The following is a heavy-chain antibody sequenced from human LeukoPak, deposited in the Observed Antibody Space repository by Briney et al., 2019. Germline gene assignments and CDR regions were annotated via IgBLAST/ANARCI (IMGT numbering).Heavy chain of an antibody. CDR1: GFTFSSYA. J-gene: IGHJ4*02. V-gene: IGHV3-23*01. Sequence: GGSLRLSCAASGFTFSSYAMSWVRQAPGEGLEWVSAISGSGGSTYYADSVKGRFTISRDNSKNTLYLQMNSLRAEDTAVYYCAKVRYYDFWSGYPNYWGQGTLVTVSS. D-gene: IGHD3-3*01. CDR2: ISGSGGST. CDR3: AKVRYYDFWSGYPNY.